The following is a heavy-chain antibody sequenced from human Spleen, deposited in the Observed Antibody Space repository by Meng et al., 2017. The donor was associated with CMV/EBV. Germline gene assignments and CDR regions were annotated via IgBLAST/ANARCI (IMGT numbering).Heavy chain of an antibody. J-gene: IGHJ4*02. CDR1: GGSISNYY. CDR2: IYYSGST. Sequence: SETLSLTCTVSGGSISNYYWSWIRQPPGKGLEWIGYIYYSGSTNYNPSLKSRVTISVDTSKNQFSLKLSSVTAADTAVYYCASLMATSGQGVDFWGQGTLVTVSS. D-gene: IGHD5-24*01. V-gene: IGHV4-59*01. CDR3: ASLMATSGQGVDF.